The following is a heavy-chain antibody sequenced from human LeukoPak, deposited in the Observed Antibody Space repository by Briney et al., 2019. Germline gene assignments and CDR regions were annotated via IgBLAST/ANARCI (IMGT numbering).Heavy chain of an antibody. CDR1: GGSMSSYY. CDR3: ARSTLTTLYYFDY. Sequence: SETLSLTCTGSGGSMSSYYWSWIRQPPGKGLEWIVYIYYSGTTNYNPSLKSRVTISVDTSKNQFSLKLSSVTAADTAVYYCARSTLTTLYYFDYWGQGTLVTVSS. D-gene: IGHD4-17*01. J-gene: IGHJ4*02. V-gene: IGHV4-59*08. CDR2: IYYSGTT.